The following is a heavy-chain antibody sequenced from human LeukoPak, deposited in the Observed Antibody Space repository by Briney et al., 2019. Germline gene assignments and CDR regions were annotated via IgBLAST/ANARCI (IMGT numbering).Heavy chain of an antibody. CDR3: ALDPRYCTNGVCHFARSNWFDP. J-gene: IGHJ5*02. Sequence: ASVKVSCKASGYTFTSYGISWVRQAPGQGLEWMGWISAYNGNTNYAQKLQGRVTMTTDTSTSTAYMELRSLRSDDTAVYYCALDPRYCTNGVCHFARSNWFDPWGQGTLVTVSS. D-gene: IGHD2-8*01. V-gene: IGHV1-18*01. CDR2: ISAYNGNT. CDR1: GYTFTSYG.